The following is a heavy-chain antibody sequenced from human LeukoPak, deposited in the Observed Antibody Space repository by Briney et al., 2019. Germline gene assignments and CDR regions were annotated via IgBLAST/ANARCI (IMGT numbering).Heavy chain of an antibody. V-gene: IGHV3-48*01. D-gene: IGHD3-10*01. J-gene: IGHJ3*02. CDR3: ARDSRDGFAFDI. Sequence: GGSLRLSCAASGFTFSSYSMNWVRQAPGKGLEWVSYISSSSTIYYADSVKGRFTISRDNAKNSLYLQMNSLRAEDTAVYYCARDSRDGFAFDIWGQGTMVTVSS. CDR1: GFTFSSYS. CDR2: ISSSSTI.